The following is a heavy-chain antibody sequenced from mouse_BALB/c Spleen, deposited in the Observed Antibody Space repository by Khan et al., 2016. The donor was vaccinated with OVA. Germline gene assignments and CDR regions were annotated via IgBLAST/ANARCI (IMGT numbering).Heavy chain of an antibody. V-gene: IGHV3-2*02. CDR1: GYSITSEYA. D-gene: IGHD2-4*01. Sequence: EVELVESGPGLVKPSLSLSLTCTVTGYSITSEYAWNWIRQFPGNKLEWMGYIDYSGNTRFNPSLKSRTSITRDTFKNPFFLQLNSVTAEDTATYYCARKDYYDYDPFPYWGQGTLVTVSA. J-gene: IGHJ3*01. CDR2: IDYSGNT. CDR3: ARKDYYDYDPFPY.